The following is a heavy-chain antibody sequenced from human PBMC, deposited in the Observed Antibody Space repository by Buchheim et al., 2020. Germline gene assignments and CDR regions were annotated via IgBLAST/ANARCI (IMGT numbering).Heavy chain of an antibody. CDR2: IYHGGSP. CDR1: GGSISSGDSS. CDR3: ARVATTDAFDI. J-gene: IGHJ3*02. V-gene: IGHV4-30-2*01. Sequence: QLQLQESGSGLVKPSQTLSLTCAVSGGSISSGDSSWSWIRQPPGRGLDWIGYIYHGGSPYYSPSLKGRVTVSVDRSKNQFSLKLSSVTAADTAVYYCARVATTDAFDIWGQGT. D-gene: IGHD1-26*01.